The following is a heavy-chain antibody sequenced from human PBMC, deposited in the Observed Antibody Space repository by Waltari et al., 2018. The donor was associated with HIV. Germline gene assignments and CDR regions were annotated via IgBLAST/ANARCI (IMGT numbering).Heavy chain of an antibody. J-gene: IGHJ4*02. CDR1: GFTFSGSA. Sequence: EVHLVESGGGLVTPGGSLRLSCAASGFTFSGSAMKWVRQAPGKVLGWVSAISRTSRYIYYADAGKGRFTISRDNAKNSVYLQMNSRRVEDTAVYYCARDERRCNSGDCYPSDYWGQGTLVTVSS. CDR3: ARDERRCNSGDCYPSDY. CDR2: ISRTSRYI. D-gene: IGHD2-21*02. V-gene: IGHV3-21*01.